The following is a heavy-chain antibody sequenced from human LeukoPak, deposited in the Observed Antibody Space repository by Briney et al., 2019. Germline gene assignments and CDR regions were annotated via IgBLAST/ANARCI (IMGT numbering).Heavy chain of an antibody. J-gene: IGHJ4*02. CDR2: IYYSGST. D-gene: IGHD6-19*01. CDR1: GGSISSYY. Sequence: SETLSLTCTVSGGSISSYYWSWIRQPPGKGLEWIGYIYYSGSTNYNPSLKSRVTISVDTSKNQFSLKLSSATAADTAVYYCARREYSSGWYYFDYWGQGTLVTVSS. V-gene: IGHV4-59*08. CDR3: ARREYSSGWYYFDY.